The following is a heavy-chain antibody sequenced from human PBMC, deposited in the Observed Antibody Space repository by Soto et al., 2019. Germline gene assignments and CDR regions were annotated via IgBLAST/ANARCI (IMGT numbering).Heavy chain of an antibody. V-gene: IGHV2-5*02. CDR2: IYWDDDK. CDR1: GFSLSTSGVG. CDR3: AHRRQPHYFHY. Sequence: QITLKESGPTLVKPTQTLTLTCTFSGFSLSTSGVGVGWIRQPPGKALEWLAVIYWDDDKRYSPSLKSRLTITKDTSKNQVVLTMTSMDPVDTATYFCAHRRQPHYFHYWGQGTLVTVSS. J-gene: IGHJ4*02.